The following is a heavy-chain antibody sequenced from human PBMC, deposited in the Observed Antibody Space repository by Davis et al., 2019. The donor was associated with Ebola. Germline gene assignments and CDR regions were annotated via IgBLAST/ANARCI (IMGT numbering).Heavy chain of an antibody. V-gene: IGHV3-23*01. J-gene: IGHJ5*02. Sequence: GESLKISCAASGFTFSSYAMSWVRQAPGKGLEWVSAISGSGGSTYYADSVKGRFTISRDNSKNTLYLQMNSLRAEDTAVYYCAKDRRGSYPDFLAFDPWGQGTLVTVSS. CDR2: ISGSGGST. D-gene: IGHD1-26*01. CDR1: GFTFSSYA. CDR3: AKDRRGSYPDFLAFDP.